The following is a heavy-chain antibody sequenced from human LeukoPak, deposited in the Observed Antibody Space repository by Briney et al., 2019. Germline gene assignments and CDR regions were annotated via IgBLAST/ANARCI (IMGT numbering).Heavy chain of an antibody. CDR1: GYSFTSYW. Sequence: GESLKISCKGSGYSFTSYWIGWVRQMPGKGLEWMGIIYPGDSDTRYSPSFQGQVTISADKSISTAYLQWSGLKASDTAMYYCARRGQDGSGSYYFDYWGQGTLVTVSS. J-gene: IGHJ4*02. CDR2: IYPGDSDT. CDR3: ARRGQDGSGSYYFDY. D-gene: IGHD3-10*01. V-gene: IGHV5-51*01.